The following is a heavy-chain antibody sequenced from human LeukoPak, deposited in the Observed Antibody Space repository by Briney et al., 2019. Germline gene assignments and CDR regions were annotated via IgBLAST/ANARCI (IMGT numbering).Heavy chain of an antibody. CDR3: ARVRCSSTSCPHNWFDP. J-gene: IGHJ5*02. CDR1: GYTFTGYY. V-gene: IGHV1-2*02. Sequence: ASVKVSCKASGYTFTGYYMHWVRQAPGQGLEWMGWINPNSGGTNYAQKFQGRVTMTRDTSISTAYMELSRLRSDDTAVYYCARVRCSSTSCPHNWFDPWGQGTLVTVSS. CDR2: INPNSGGT. D-gene: IGHD2-2*01.